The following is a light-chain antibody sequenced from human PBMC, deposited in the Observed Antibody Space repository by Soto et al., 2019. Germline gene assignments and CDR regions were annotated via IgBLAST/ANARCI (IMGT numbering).Light chain of an antibody. CDR3: SSHTSGSTRV. Sequence: QSVLTQPASVSGSPGQSIAISCTGTSGDVGGYDYVSWYQQHPDKAPKLMIYEVTKRPSWVSNRFSGSKSGNTASLTISGLQPEDEADYDCSSHTSGSTRVFGSVTKVTVL. CDR2: EVT. V-gene: IGLV2-14*01. CDR1: SGDVGGYDY. J-gene: IGLJ1*01.